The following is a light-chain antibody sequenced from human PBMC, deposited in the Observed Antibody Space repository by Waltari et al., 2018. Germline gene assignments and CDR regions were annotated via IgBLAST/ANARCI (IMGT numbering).Light chain of an antibody. CDR3: QQYEGLPRT. CDR1: QHIYNY. Sequence: DIQMTQSPSSLSASVGDRVTITCQASQHIYNYLNWYQQKPGKAPKLQIYAASNLQTGVPSRFSGGGSGTDFTFVISNLQPEDIATYYCQQYEGLPRTFGQGTKLEMK. CDR2: AAS. J-gene: IGKJ2*02. V-gene: IGKV1-33*01.